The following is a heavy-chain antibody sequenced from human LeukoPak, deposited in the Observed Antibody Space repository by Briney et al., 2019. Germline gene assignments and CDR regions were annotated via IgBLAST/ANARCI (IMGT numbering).Heavy chain of an antibody. Sequence: SETLSLTCAVYGGSFSGYYWSWLRQPPGKGLEWIGDINHSGSTNYNPSLKSRVTISVDTSKNQFSLKLISVTAADTAVYYCARKVSIRGGFHWGQGTLVTVSS. J-gene: IGHJ4*02. CDR3: ARKVSIRGGFH. CDR2: INHSGST. D-gene: IGHD2-21*01. V-gene: IGHV4-34*01. CDR1: GGSFSGYY.